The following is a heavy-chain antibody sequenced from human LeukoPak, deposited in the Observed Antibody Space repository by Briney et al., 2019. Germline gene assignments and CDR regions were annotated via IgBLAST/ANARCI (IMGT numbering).Heavy chain of an antibody. J-gene: IGHJ6*03. D-gene: IGHD6-13*01. CDR1: GFTFSDYY. CDR2: ISSSGSTI. CDR3: ASPVEQQLGYYYMDV. V-gene: IGHV3-11*01. Sequence: GGSLRLSCAASGFTFSDYYMSWIRQAPGKGLEWVSYISSSGSTIYYADSVKGRFTISRDNAKNSLYLQMNSLRAEDTAVYYCASPVEQQLGYYYMDVWGKGTTVTVSS.